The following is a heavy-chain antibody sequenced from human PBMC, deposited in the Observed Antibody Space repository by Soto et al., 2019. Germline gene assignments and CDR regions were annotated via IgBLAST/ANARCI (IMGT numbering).Heavy chain of an antibody. Sequence: GGSLRLSCTASGFTFGDYAMSWFRQAPGKGLEWVGFIRSKAYGGTTEYAASVKGRFTISRDDSKSIAYLQMNSLKTEDTAVNYCTREGDPEASFDIWGQGTMVTVSS. V-gene: IGHV3-49*03. CDR1: GFTFGDYA. D-gene: IGHD3-10*01. J-gene: IGHJ3*02. CDR3: TREGDPEASFDI. CDR2: IRSKAYGGTT.